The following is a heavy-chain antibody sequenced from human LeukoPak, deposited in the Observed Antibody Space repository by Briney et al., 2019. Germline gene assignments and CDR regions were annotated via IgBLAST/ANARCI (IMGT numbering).Heavy chain of an antibody. D-gene: IGHD7-27*01. J-gene: IGHJ2*01. CDR1: GFTFSSYA. V-gene: IGHV3-23*01. CDR2: TSGSGGGT. CDR3: AKLSGAPNWYFDL. Sequence: GGSLRLSCAASGFTFSSYAMSWVRQAPGKGLDWVSTTSGSGGGTFYADSAKGRFTISRDNSRNTLYLQMNSLRAVDTAVYYCAKLSGAPNWYFDLWGRGTLVTVSS.